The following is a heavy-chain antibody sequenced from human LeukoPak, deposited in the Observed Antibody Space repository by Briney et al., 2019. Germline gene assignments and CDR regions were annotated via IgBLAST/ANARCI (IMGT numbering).Heavy chain of an antibody. CDR3: AELGITMIGGV. CDR1: GFTFFSYT. V-gene: IGHV3-21*01. D-gene: IGHD3-10*02. CDR2: ISSSSYI. Sequence: GGSLRLSCAASGFTFFSYTMNWVRQAPGKGLEWVSSISSSSYIYYADSVKGRFTISRDNAKNSLYLQMNSLRAEDTAVYYCAELGITMIGGVWGKGTTVTISS. J-gene: IGHJ6*04.